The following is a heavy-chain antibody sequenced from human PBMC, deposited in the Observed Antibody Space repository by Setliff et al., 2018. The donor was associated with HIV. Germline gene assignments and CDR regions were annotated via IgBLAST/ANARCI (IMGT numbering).Heavy chain of an antibody. CDR2: IDPADSYT. D-gene: IGHD3-10*01. CDR1: GFSFTSYW. V-gene: IGHV5-10-1*01. Sequence: PGESLKLSCKGSGFSFTSYWISWVRQMPGKGLEWMGRIDPADSYTHYSPSFQGHITISIDKSISPASLHWSSLRTSDTAIYYCARHFGYNPGWFDSWGQGTLVTVSS. CDR3: ARHFGYNPGWFDS. J-gene: IGHJ5*01.